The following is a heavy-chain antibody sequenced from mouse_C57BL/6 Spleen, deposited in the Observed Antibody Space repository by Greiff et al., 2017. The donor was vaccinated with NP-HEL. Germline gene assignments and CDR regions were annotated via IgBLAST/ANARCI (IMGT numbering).Heavy chain of an antibody. CDR1: GYSITSGYY. Sequence: EVKLMESGPGLVKPSQSLSLTCSVTGYSITSGYYWNWIRQFPGNKLEWMGYISYDGSNNYNPSLKNRISITRDTSKNQFFLKLNSVTTEDTATYYCASNNYGSSYGNYWGQGTTLTVSS. CDR3: ASNNYGSSYGNY. D-gene: IGHD1-1*01. J-gene: IGHJ2*01. V-gene: IGHV3-6*01. CDR2: ISYDGSN.